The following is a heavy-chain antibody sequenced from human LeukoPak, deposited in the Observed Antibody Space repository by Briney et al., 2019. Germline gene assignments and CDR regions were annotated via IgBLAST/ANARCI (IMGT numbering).Heavy chain of an antibody. V-gene: IGHV3-20*04. D-gene: IGHD1-26*01. Sequence: GGSLRLSCAASGFTFDDYAMNWVRQAPGKGLEWVCGINWNGGSTGYADSVKGRFTIFRDNAKKSLYLQMNSLSAEDTALYYCSRESGWEALEYWGQGTLVTVSS. CDR3: SRESGWEALEY. CDR1: GFTFDDYA. J-gene: IGHJ4*02. CDR2: INWNGGST.